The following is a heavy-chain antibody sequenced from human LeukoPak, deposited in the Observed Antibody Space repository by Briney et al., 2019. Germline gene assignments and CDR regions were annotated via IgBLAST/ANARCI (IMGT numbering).Heavy chain of an antibody. CDR2: INPNSGGT. D-gene: IGHD3-3*01. Sequence: ASVKVSCKASGYTFTGYYMHWVRQVPGQGLEWMGWINPNSGGTNYAQKFQGRVTMTRDTSISTAYMELSRLRSDDTAVYYCARDKRRHITIFGVVTHNWFDPWGQGTLVTVSS. J-gene: IGHJ5*02. V-gene: IGHV1-2*02. CDR1: GYTFTGYY. CDR3: ARDKRRHITIFGVVTHNWFDP.